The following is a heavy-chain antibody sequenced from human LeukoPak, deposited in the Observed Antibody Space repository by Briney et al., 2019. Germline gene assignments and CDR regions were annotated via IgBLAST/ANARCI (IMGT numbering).Heavy chain of an antibody. V-gene: IGHV3-7*05. CDR1: GFTFSTYN. J-gene: IGHJ4*02. CDR3: TTGGGTFSY. Sequence: PGGSLRLSCAASGFTFSTYNMNWVRQAPGKGLEWVASIKEDGSQKYYVDSVKGRFTISRDNAENSFYLQMNTLRAEDTAVYYCTTGGGTFSYWGQGTLVTVSS. D-gene: IGHD1-1*01. CDR2: IKEDGSQK.